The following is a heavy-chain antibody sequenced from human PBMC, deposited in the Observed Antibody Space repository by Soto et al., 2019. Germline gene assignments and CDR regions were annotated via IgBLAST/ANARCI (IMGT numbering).Heavy chain of an antibody. D-gene: IGHD1-26*01. Sequence: QVQLVQSGAEVKKPGSSVKVSCKTSGGNLSSYAISRVRQAPGQGLHWMGGIIPIVGTANYAQKFQGIVTITGDESTSTAYMELSSLRSEDTAVYYCARGRIVGAERYAFDYWGQGTMVTVSS. CDR3: ARGRIVGAERYAFDY. CDR1: GGNLSSYA. V-gene: IGHV1-69*01. CDR2: IIPIVGTA. J-gene: IGHJ3*01.